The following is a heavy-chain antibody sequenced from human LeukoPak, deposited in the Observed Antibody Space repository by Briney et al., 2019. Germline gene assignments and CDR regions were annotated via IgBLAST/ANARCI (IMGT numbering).Heavy chain of an antibody. CDR1: GGSFGGYY. J-gene: IGHJ5*02. CDR2: IYNTGST. CDR3: ARVMAVDPDWFDP. V-gene: IGHV4-59*08. Sequence: SETLSLTCAVYGGSFGGYYWSWIRQPPGKGLEWIGRIYNTGSTKYNPSLKSRVTISIDTSKNQFSLKLNSVTAADTAVYYCARVMAVDPDWFDPWGQGTLVTVSS. D-gene: IGHD5-24*01.